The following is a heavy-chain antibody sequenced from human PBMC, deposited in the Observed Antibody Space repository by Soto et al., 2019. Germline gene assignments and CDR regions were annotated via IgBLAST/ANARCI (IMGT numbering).Heavy chain of an antibody. V-gene: IGHV4-39*02. CDR1: GGSISSSSYY. Sequence: SETLSLTCTVSGGSISSSSYYWGWISQPPGKGLEWIGSIYYSESTYYNPSLKSRVTISVDTSKNQFSLKLSSVTAADTAVYYCARDYSSGWYYFDYWGQGTLVTVSS. CDR3: ARDYSSGWYYFDY. J-gene: IGHJ4*02. D-gene: IGHD6-19*01. CDR2: IYYSEST.